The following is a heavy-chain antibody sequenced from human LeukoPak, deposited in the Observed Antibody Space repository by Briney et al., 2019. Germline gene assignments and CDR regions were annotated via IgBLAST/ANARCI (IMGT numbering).Heavy chain of an antibody. CDR3: AKEGESSSWWGYFQH. V-gene: IGHV3-23*01. CDR2: ISGSGGST. J-gene: IGHJ1*01. Sequence: GGSLRLSCAASGFTFNNYAMNWVRQAPGRGLEWVSGISGSGGSTYYADSVKGRFAISRDNSRNTLYLQMNSLRVEDTAVYYCAKEGESSSWWGYFQHWGQGTLVTVSS. D-gene: IGHD6-13*01. CDR1: GFTFNNYA.